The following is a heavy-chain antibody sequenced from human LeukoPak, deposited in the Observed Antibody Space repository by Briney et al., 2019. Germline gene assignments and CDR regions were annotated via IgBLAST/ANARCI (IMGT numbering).Heavy chain of an antibody. CDR2: LVVGSGNT. CDR3: ATGGGIVGATFDY. J-gene: IGHJ4*02. CDR1: GFTFSTSA. V-gene: IGHV1-58*02. Sequence: SVKVSCKASGFTFSTSAMQWVRQARGQRHEWIGWLVVGSGNTNYAQKFQERVTITRDMFTSTGYMELSSLRSEDTAVYYCATGGGIVGATFDYWGQGTLVTVSS. D-gene: IGHD1-26*01.